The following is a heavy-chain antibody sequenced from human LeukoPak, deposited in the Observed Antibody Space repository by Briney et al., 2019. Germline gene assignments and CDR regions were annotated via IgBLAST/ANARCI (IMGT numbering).Heavy chain of an antibody. CDR2: ISSGGST. D-gene: IGHD5-24*01. J-gene: IGHJ4*02. CDR3: GRVGDGYNDNY. CDR1: GFTVSSDY. V-gene: IGHV3-66*01. Sequence: GESLKISCAASGFTVSSDYMGWVRQAPEKGLEWVSLISSGGSTYYVDSLKGRFTISRDNSKNTLYLQMNSLRAEDTAVYYCGRVGDGYNDNYWGQGTLVTVSS.